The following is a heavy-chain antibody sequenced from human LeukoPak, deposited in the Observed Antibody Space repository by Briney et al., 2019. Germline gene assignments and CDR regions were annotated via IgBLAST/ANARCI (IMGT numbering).Heavy chain of an antibody. CDR2: ISGSGGST. V-gene: IGHV3-23*01. D-gene: IGHD3-10*01. CDR3: AKDVLLWFGELKRGPSDY. CDR1: GFTFSSYA. J-gene: IGHJ4*02. Sequence: PGGSLRLSCAASGFTFSSYAMSWVRQAPGKGLEWVSAISGSGGSTYYADSVKGRFTTSRDNSKNTLYLQMNSLRAEDTAVYYCAKDVLLWFGELKRGPSDYWGQGTLVTVSS.